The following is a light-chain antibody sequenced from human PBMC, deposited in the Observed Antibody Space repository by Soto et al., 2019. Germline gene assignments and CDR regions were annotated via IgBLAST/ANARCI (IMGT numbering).Light chain of an antibody. CDR1: QTVSNNF. V-gene: IGKV3-20*01. CDR3: QQYGSSPT. Sequence: EIVLTQSPGTLSLSPGERATLSCRASQTVSNNFLAWYQQKPGQAPRLLIYGVSSRATGIPDRFSGSGSGTDFTLSINRLEPEDFALYYCQQYGSSPTF. J-gene: IGKJ1*01. CDR2: GVS.